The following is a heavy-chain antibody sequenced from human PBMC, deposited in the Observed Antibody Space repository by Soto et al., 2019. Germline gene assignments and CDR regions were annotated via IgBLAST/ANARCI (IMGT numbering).Heavy chain of an antibody. Sequence: ASVKVSCKASGYTFTSYGISWVRQAPGKGLEWMGWISAYNGNTNYAQKLQGRVTMTTDTSTSTAYMELRSLRSDDTAVYYCARDSAVRGVIVYYYYGMDVWGQGTTVTVS. CDR3: ARDSAVRGVIVYYYYGMDV. CDR1: GYTFTSYG. V-gene: IGHV1-18*01. CDR2: ISAYNGNT. J-gene: IGHJ6*02. D-gene: IGHD3-10*01.